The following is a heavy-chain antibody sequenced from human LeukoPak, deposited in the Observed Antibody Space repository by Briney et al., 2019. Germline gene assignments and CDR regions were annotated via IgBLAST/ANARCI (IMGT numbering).Heavy chain of an antibody. V-gene: IGHV1-58*01. CDR2: IVVGSGNT. Sequence: ASAKVSCKASGFTFTSSAVQWVRQARVQRLEWIGWIVVGSGNTNYAQKFQERVTITRDMSTSTAYMELSSLRSEDTAVYYCAAATDRSGYLLTRWGQGTLVTVSS. D-gene: IGHD3-22*01. CDR3: AAATDRSGYLLTR. CDR1: GFTFTSSA. J-gene: IGHJ4*02.